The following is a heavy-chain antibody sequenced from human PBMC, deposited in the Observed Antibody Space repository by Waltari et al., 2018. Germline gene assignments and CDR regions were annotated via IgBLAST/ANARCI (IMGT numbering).Heavy chain of an antibody. V-gene: IGHV3-21*01. CDR3: ARVDYGDYGRFYY. D-gene: IGHD4-17*01. J-gene: IGHJ4*02. CDR2: ISSSSSYI. CDR1: GFTFSSSS. Sequence: EVQLVESGGGLVKPGGSLRLSCAASGFTFSSSSMNWVRQAPGKGLEWVSSISSSSSYIYYADSVKGRFTISRDNAKNSLYLQMNSLRAEDTAVYYCARVDYGDYGRFYYWGQGTLVTVSS.